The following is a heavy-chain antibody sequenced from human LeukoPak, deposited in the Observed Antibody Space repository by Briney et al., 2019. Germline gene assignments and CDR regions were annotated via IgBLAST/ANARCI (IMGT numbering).Heavy chain of an antibody. CDR1: GGSISSGGYY. J-gene: IGHJ4*02. CDR2: IYYSGST. CDR3: AGVRGVLGYYFDY. D-gene: IGHD3-10*01. V-gene: IGHV4-31*03. Sequence: SETLSLTCTVSGGSISSGGYYWSWIRQHPGKGLEWIGYIYYSGSTYYNPSLKSRVTISVDTSKNQFSLKLSSVTAADTAVYYCAGVRGVLGYYFDYWGQGTLVTVSS.